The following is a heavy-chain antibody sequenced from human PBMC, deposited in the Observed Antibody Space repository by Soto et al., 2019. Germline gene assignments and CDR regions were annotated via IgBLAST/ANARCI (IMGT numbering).Heavy chain of an antibody. J-gene: IGHJ3*02. CDR2: INPKTGGT. CDR3: ARDSYYDILTGYSRNGFDI. V-gene: IGHV1-2*02. Sequence: QVQLVQSGAEVKKPGASVKVSCKASGYTFIGHYMHWVRQAPGQGLEWMGWINPKTGGTNYAQKFQGRVTMTRDRYISTAHMELSRLRSDDTAVYYCARDSYYDILTGYSRNGFDIWGQGTMVTVSS. D-gene: IGHD3-9*01. CDR1: GYTFIGHY.